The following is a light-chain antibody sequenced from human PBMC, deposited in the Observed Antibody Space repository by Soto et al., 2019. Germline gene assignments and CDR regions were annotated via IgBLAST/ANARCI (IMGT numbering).Light chain of an antibody. CDR3: VLYMGSGIWV. V-gene: IGLV8-61*01. J-gene: IGLJ3*02. Sequence: QTVVTQEPSFSVSPGGTVTLTCALSSGPVSTNYYPSWYQQTPGQAPRTLIHTTSTRSSGVPDRFSGSVLGNRAALTITGAQAEDESTYHCVLYMGSGIWVFGGGIKLTVL. CDR1: SGPVSTNYY. CDR2: TTS.